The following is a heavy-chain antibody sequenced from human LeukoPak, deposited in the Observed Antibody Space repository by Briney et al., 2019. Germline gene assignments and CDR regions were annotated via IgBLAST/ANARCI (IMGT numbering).Heavy chain of an antibody. D-gene: IGHD2-2*01. CDR3: ATGYCSSTSCPLIENWFDP. CDR1: GYTFTDYY. J-gene: IGHJ5*02. Sequence: ASVKISCKVSGYTFTDYYMHWVQQAPGKGLAWMGLVDPEDGETIYAEKFQGRVTMTADTSTDTAYMELSSLRSEDTAVYYCATGYCSSTSCPLIENWFDPWGQGTLITVSS. CDR2: VDPEDGET. V-gene: IGHV1-69-2*01.